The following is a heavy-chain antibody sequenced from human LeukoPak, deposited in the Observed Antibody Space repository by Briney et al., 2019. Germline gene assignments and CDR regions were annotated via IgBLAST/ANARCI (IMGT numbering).Heavy chain of an antibody. CDR2: IYYSGST. D-gene: IGHD3-10*01. J-gene: IGHJ4*02. CDR3: ARHYSDYYGSGSYYHDY. CDR1: GGSISSYY. V-gene: IGHV4-59*08. Sequence: PSETLSLTCTVSGGSISSYYWSWIRQPPGKGLEWIRYIYYSGSTNYNPSLKSRVTISVDTSKNQFSLKLSSVTAADTAVYYCARHYSDYYGSGSYYHDYWGQGTLVTVSS.